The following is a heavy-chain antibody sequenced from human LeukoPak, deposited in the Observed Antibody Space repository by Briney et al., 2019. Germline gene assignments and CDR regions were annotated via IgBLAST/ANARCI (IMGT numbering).Heavy chain of an antibody. CDR1: GFSFSNYG. V-gene: IGHV3-30*18. Sequence: PGGSLRLSCVASGFSFSNYGMHWVRQAPGKGLEWVAVISYDGSNKYYADSVKGRFTISRDNSKNTVYMEMNSLRVEDTAVYYCAKTSRYYDSGTYSVYYFYYGMDVWGQGTTVIVSS. CDR3: AKTSRYYDSGTYSVYYFYYGMDV. D-gene: IGHD3-10*01. CDR2: ISYDGSNK. J-gene: IGHJ6*02.